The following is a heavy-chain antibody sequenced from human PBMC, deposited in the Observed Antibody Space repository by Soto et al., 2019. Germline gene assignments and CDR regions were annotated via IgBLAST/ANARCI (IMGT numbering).Heavy chain of an antibody. Sequence: EVQLLESGGGLVQPGGSLRLSCAASGLIFETYSMSWVRQPPGKGLEWVSGISGAGGSTYYADSVKGRFTISRDNSKNTPYLQVNSLRTEDTAVYHCAKSWGNTWELYYFDSWGRGTLVTVSS. CDR3: AKSWGNTWELYYFDS. V-gene: IGHV3-23*01. D-gene: IGHD1-7*01. CDR2: ISGAGGST. CDR1: GLIFETYS. J-gene: IGHJ4*02.